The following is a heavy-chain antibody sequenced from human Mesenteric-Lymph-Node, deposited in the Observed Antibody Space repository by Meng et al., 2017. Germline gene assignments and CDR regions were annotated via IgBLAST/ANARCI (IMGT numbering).Heavy chain of an antibody. CDR3: ARSDGAGWLDY. CDR2: ISRGGTTA. V-gene: IGHV3-48*03. D-gene: IGHD6-19*01. Sequence: GESLKISCAGSGFSFNSFEMNWVRQAPGKGLEWVAKISRGGTTAYYADSVRGRVTVSRENAKSSLFLQVNSLRGEDAALYYCARSDGAGWLDYWGQGDLVNGSS. J-gene: IGHJ4*02. CDR1: GFSFNSFE.